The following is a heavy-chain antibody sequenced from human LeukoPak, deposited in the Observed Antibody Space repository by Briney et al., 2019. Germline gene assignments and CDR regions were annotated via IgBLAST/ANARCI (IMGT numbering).Heavy chain of an antibody. D-gene: IGHD3-10*01. CDR2: IRSKANSYAT. Sequence: PGGSLRLSRAASGFTFSGSAMHWVRQASGKGLEWVGRIRSKANSYATAYAASVKGRFTISRDDSKNTAYLQMNSLKTEDTAVYYCTFGLGVRGKNYGMDVWGQGTTVTVSS. J-gene: IGHJ6*02. V-gene: IGHV3-73*01. CDR1: GFTFSGSA. CDR3: TFGLGVRGKNYGMDV.